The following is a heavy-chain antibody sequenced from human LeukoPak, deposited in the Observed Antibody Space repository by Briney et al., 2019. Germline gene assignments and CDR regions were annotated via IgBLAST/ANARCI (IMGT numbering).Heavy chain of an antibody. CDR3: AKDRIVATIAPLLYFEY. CDR1: GFTFSSYA. D-gene: IGHD5-12*01. CDR2: ISGSGGST. V-gene: IGHV3-23*01. Sequence: PGGSLRLSCAASGFTFSSYAMSWVRQAPGKGLEWVLAISGSGGSTYYADSVKGRFTISRDNSKNTLYLQMNSLRAEDTAVYYCAKDRIVATIAPLLYFEYWGQGTLVTVSS. J-gene: IGHJ4*02.